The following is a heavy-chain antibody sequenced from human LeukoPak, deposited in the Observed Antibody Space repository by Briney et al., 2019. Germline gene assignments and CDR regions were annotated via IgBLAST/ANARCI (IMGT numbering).Heavy chain of an antibody. Sequence: HPGGSLRLSCAASGFTFSSYWMHWVRQAPGKGLVWVSRINTDGSSTNYADSVKGRFTISRDNAKNTLSLQMNSLRAEDTAVYYCARDLHYCSSTSCPDLYYYYGMDVWGQGTTVTVSS. V-gene: IGHV3-74*01. CDR3: ARDLHYCSSTSCPDLYYYYGMDV. CDR1: GFTFSSYW. D-gene: IGHD2-2*01. CDR2: INTDGSST. J-gene: IGHJ6*02.